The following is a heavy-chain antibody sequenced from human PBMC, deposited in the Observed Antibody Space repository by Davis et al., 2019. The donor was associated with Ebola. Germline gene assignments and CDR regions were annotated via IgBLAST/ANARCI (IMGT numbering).Heavy chain of an antibody. CDR2: IYYSGST. CDR1: GGSISSYY. CDR3: AREAYGDYWSWFDP. J-gene: IGHJ5*02. D-gene: IGHD4-17*01. V-gene: IGHV4-59*01. Sequence: MPSETLSLTCTVSGGSISSYYWSWIRQPPGKGLEWIGYIYYSGSTNYNPSLKSRVTISVDTSKNQFSLKLSSVTAADTAVYYCAREAYGDYWSWFDPWGQGTLVTVSS.